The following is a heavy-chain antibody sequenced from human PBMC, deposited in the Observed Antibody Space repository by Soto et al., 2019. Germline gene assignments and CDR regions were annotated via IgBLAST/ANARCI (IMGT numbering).Heavy chain of an antibody. J-gene: IGHJ6*02. CDR3: ARELGYCSSTSCYYYGMDV. V-gene: IGHV4-34*01. CDR2: INHSGST. CDR1: GGSFSGYS. D-gene: IGHD2-2*01. Sequence: PPETLSLTCAVYGGSFSGYSWSWIRQPPGKGLDWIGEINHSGSTNYNPSLKSRVTISVDTSKNQFSLKLSSVTAADTAVYYCARELGYCSSTSCYYYGMDVWGQGTTVTVSS.